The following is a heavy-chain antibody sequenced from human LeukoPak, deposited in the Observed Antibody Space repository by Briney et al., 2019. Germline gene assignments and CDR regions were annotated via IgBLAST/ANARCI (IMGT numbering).Heavy chain of an antibody. Sequence: QSGGSLRLSCAASGFTFSSYGMHWVRQAPGKGLEWVAFIRYDGSNKYYADPVKGRFTISRDNSKNTLYLQMNSLRAEDTAVYYCAKDFGYSSIPWGQGTLVTVSS. CDR1: GFTFSSYG. CDR3: AKDFGYSSIP. D-gene: IGHD6-19*01. CDR2: IRYDGSNK. V-gene: IGHV3-30*02. J-gene: IGHJ5*02.